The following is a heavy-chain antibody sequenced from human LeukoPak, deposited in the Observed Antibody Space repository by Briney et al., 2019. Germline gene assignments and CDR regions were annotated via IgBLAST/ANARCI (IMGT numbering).Heavy chain of an antibody. D-gene: IGHD3-16*02. CDR2: INHSGST. CDR1: GGSLSDYY. Sequence: SETLSLTCAVYGGSLSDYYWSWIRQPPGKGLEWIGEINHSGSTNYNPSLKSRVTISVDTSKNQFSLKLSSVTAADTAVYYCARHWTYYDYVWGSYRPYYFDYWGQGTLVTVSS. CDR3: ARHWTYYDYVWGSYRPYYFDY. J-gene: IGHJ4*02. V-gene: IGHV4-34*01.